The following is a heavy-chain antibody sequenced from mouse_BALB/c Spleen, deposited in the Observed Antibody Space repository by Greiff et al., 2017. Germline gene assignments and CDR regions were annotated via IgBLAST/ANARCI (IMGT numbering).Heavy chain of an antibody. V-gene: IGHV2-6-7*01. CDR2: IWGDGST. D-gene: IGHD2-14*01. CDR1: GFSLTGYG. CDR3: ARDQDYRYDGRVPMDY. J-gene: IGHJ4*01. Sequence: QVQLKESGPGLVAPSQSLSITCTVSGFSLTGYGVNWVRQPPGKGLEWLGMIWGDGSTDYNSALKSRLSISKDNSKSQVFLKMNSLQTDDTARYYCARDQDYRYDGRVPMDYWGQGTSVTVSS.